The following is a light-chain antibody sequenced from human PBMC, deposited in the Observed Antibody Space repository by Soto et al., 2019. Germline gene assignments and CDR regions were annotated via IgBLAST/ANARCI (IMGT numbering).Light chain of an antibody. J-gene: IGLJ2*01. V-gene: IGLV3-1*01. CDR3: QAWDSSTAT. CDR2: QDS. CDR1: KLGDKY. Sequence: SHELTQPPSVSVSPGQTASITCSGDKLGDKYACWYQQKPGQSPVLVIYQDSKRPSGIPERFSGSNSGNTATLTISGTQAMDEADYYCQAWDSSTATFGGGTKLTVL.